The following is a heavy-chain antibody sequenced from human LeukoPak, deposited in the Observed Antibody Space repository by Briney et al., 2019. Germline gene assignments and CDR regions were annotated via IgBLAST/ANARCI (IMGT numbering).Heavy chain of an antibody. J-gene: IGHJ4*02. CDR2: ISAYNGNT. CDR3: ARLYYDSSGPCFDY. CDR1: GYTFTSYG. D-gene: IGHD3-22*01. Sequence: ASVKVSCKASGYTFTSYGISWVRQAPGQGLEWMGWISAYNGNTNYAQKLQGRVTMTTDTSTSTAHMELRSLRSDDTAVYYCARLYYDSSGPCFDYWGQGTLVTVSS. V-gene: IGHV1-18*01.